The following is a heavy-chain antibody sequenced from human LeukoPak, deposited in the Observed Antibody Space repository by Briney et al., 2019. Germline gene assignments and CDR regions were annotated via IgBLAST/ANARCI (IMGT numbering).Heavy chain of an antibody. V-gene: IGHV3-66*01. CDR1: GFTVSSNY. Sequence: GGSLRLSCAASGFTVSSNYMSWVRQAPGKGLEWVSVIYSGGSTYYADSVKGRFTISRDNSKNTLYLQMNSLRAEDTAVYYCARASQADYYDSSGYYDYWGQGTLVTVSS. CDR2: IYSGGST. CDR3: ARASQADYYDSSGYYDY. J-gene: IGHJ4*02. D-gene: IGHD3-22*01.